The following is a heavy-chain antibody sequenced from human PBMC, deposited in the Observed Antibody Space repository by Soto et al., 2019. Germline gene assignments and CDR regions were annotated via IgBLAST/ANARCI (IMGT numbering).Heavy chain of an antibody. D-gene: IGHD3-3*01. V-gene: IGHV4-31*03. CDR2: IYYSGST. J-gene: IGHJ6*02. CDR3: ARAQYYDFWSGYDKGGYYYYGMDV. Sequence: SETLSLTCTVSGGSISSGGYYWSWIRQHPGKGLEWIGYIYYSGSTYYNPSLKSRVTISVDTSKNQFSLKLSSVTAADTAVYYCARAQYYDFWSGYDKGGYYYYGMDVWGQGTTVTVSS. CDR1: GGSISSGGYY.